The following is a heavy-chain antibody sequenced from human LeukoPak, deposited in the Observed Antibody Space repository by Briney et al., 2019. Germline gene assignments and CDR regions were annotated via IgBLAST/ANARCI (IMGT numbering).Heavy chain of an antibody. CDR1: GYTFTSYD. J-gene: IGHJ6*03. Sequence: ASVTVSCTASGYTFTSYDINWVRQAPGKGLEGMGWMNTNSGNTGYAQKFQGRVTITRNTSISTAYMELNSLRCEDTAVYYCARGYQYSSSLYYYYYMDVCGKGTTVTVSS. D-gene: IGHD6-13*01. V-gene: IGHV1-8*03. CDR2: MNTNSGNT. CDR3: ARGYQYSSSLYYYYYMDV.